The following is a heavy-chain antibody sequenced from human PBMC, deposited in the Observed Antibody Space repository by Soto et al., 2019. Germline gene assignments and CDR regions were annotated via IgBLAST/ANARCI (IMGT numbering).Heavy chain of an antibody. CDR1: GGSISSYY. Sequence: PSETLSLTCTVSGGSISSYYWSWIRQPPGKGLEWIGYIYYSGSTNYNPSLKSRVTISVDTSKNQFSLKLSSVTAADTAVYYCARTPPYYYDSSGYYGGPFDYWGQGTLVTV. J-gene: IGHJ4*02. V-gene: IGHV4-59*01. CDR2: IYYSGST. D-gene: IGHD3-22*01. CDR3: ARTPPYYYDSSGYYGGPFDY.